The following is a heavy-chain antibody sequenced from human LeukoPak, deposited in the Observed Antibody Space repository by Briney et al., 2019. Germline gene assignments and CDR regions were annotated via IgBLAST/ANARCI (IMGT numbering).Heavy chain of an antibody. CDR3: ARGRYYIMDV. J-gene: IGHJ6*02. CDR2: IKSDGRST. Sequence: QPGGSLRLSCAASGFTFSSNWMHWVRHAPGKGLVWVSLIKSDGRSTMYADSVKGRFTISRDNAKNTLYLQMNSLRVEDTAVYYCARGRYYIMDVWGQGTTVTVSS. V-gene: IGHV3-74*03. CDR1: GFTFSSNW.